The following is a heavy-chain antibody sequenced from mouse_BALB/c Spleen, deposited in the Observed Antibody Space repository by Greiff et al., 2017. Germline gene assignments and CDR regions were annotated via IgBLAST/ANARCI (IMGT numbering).Heavy chain of an antibody. V-gene: IGHV1-4*01. J-gene: IGHJ4*01. CDR3: AGANGDNDAMDY. CDR2: INPSSGYT. D-gene: IGHD4-1*01. Sequence: VKLVESGAELARPGASVKLSCKASGYTFTSYTMHWVKQRPGQGLEWIGYINPSSGYTNYNQKFKDKATLTADKSSSTAYMQLSSLTSEDSAVYDGAGANGDNDAMDYWGQGTSVTVSA. CDR1: GYTFTSYT.